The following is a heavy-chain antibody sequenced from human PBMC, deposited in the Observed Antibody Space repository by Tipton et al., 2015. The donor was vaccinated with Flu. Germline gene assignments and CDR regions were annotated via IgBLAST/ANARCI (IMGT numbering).Heavy chain of an antibody. D-gene: IGHD6-6*01. J-gene: IGHJ3*02. CDR1: GGSISSSSYY. V-gene: IGHV4-39*07. CDR2: IYNSGST. Sequence: TLSLTCTVSGGSISSSSYYWGWLRQPPGKGLEWIGSIYNSGSTYYNPSLKSRVTISVDTSKNQFSLKLSSVTAADTAVYYGARGEYSSAFDIWGQGTMVTVSS. CDR3: ARGEYSSAFDI.